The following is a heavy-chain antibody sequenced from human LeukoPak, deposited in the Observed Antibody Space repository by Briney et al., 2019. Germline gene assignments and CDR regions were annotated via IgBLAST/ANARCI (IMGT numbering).Heavy chain of an antibody. CDR3: AKMGRYSANFDY. CDR2: ISGSGGST. CDR1: GFTFSSYA. D-gene: IGHD6-19*01. Sequence: GGSLRLSCAPSGFTFSSYAMSWVRQAPGKGLEWVSPISGSGGSTYYADSVKGRFTISRDNSKNTLYLQMNSLRAEDTAVYYCAKMGRYSANFDYWGQGTLVTVSS. V-gene: IGHV3-23*01. J-gene: IGHJ4*02.